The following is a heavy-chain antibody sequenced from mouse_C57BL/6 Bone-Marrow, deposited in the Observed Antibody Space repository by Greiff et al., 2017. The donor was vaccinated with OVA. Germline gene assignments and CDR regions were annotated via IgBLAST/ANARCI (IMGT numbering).Heavy chain of an antibody. V-gene: IGHV1-81*01. CDR2: IYPRSGNT. CDR1: GYTFTSYG. CDR3: ARQDVGYFDY. Sequence: VQVVESGAELARPGASVKLSCKASGYTFTSYGISWVKQRTGQGLEWIGEIYPRSGNTYYNEKFKGKATLTADKSSSTAYMELRSLTSEDSAVYFCARQDVGYFDYWGQGTTLTVSS. J-gene: IGHJ2*01.